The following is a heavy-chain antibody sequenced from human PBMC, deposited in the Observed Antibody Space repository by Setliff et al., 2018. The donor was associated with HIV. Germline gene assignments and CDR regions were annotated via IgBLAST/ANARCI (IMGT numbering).Heavy chain of an antibody. CDR2: IHPIFGTT. J-gene: IGHJ4*02. Sequence: SVKVSCKASGGTFSNYAIDWVRQAPGQGLEWMGGIHPIFGTTNYARDFMGRVSITADESTNTAYMELSSLRSDDSAIYYCARGIPRGTVFGVVGYFDYWGQGTPVTVSS. D-gene: IGHD3-3*01. V-gene: IGHV1-69*13. CDR3: ARGIPRGTVFGVVGYFDY. CDR1: GGTFSNYA.